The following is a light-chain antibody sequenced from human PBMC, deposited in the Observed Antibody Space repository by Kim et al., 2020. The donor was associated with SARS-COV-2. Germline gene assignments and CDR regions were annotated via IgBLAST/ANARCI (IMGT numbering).Light chain of an antibody. CDR3: SSHTTSSTYV. Sequence: GQSIPISCTGTSSDVGGYTSVSWYQQHPGKAPKLMIYDSSGRASGVSNRFSGSQSGNTASLTISGLRAEDEADYYCSSHTTSSTYVFGAGTKVTVL. J-gene: IGLJ1*01. V-gene: IGLV2-14*03. CDR1: SSDVGGYTS. CDR2: DSS.